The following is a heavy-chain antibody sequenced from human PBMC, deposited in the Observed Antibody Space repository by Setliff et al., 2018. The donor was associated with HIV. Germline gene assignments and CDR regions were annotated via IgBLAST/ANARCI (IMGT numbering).Heavy chain of an antibody. J-gene: IGHJ4*02. CDR2: IYYNGNT. D-gene: IGHD3-10*01. CDR3: ARVGWGMGFGELSYDY. Sequence: SETLSLTCTVSGGSISSYFWSWIRQPPGKGLEWIGYIYYNGNTNYSPSLKSRVTISVDTSKSHFSLNLSSVTAADTAVYYCARVGWGMGFGELSYDYWGQGTLVTVSS. V-gene: IGHV4-59*01. CDR1: GGSISSYF.